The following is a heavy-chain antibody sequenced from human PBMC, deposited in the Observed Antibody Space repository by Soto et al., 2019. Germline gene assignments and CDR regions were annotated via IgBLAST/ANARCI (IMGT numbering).Heavy chain of an antibody. D-gene: IGHD2-2*01. V-gene: IGHV3-30*18. CDR3: AKDQGYVVVPAAMLGYYYYGMDV. CDR1: GFTFSSYC. J-gene: IGHJ6*02. Sequence: GGSLRLSCAASGFTFSSYCMHWVRQAPGKGVEWVGVISYDGSNKYYADSVKGRFTISRDNSKNTLYLQMNSLRAEDTAVYYCAKDQGYVVVPAAMLGYYYYGMDVWGQGTTVTVSS. CDR2: ISYDGSNK.